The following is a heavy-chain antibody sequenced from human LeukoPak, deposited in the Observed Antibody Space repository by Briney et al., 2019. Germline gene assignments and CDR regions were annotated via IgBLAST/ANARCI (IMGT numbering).Heavy chain of an antibody. V-gene: IGHV1-18*01. CDR3: ARGNWNDPKVHSDY. D-gene: IGHD1-1*01. Sequence: ASLKVSCKASGYTFTSYSITWVRQAPGQGLEWMAWISTFNGNTKYAQKFQGRVNMTTDTSTSTAYMELRSLRSDDTAVYYCARGNWNDPKVHSDYWGQGTLVTVSS. CDR1: GYTFTSYS. CDR2: ISTFNGNT. J-gene: IGHJ4*02.